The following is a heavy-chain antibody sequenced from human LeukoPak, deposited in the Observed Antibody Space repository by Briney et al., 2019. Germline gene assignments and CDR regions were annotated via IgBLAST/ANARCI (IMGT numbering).Heavy chain of an antibody. V-gene: IGHV3-7*01. Sequence: PGGSLRLSCAASGFTFSNYWMSWVRQAPGKGLEWVANIKQDGSEKYYVDSVKGRFTVSRDNAKNSLYLQMDSLRADDTAVYYCARDSPQKSYYYYYGMDVWGQGTSVTVSS. CDR3: ARDSPQKSYYYYYGMDV. CDR2: IKQDGSEK. CDR1: GFTFSNYW. J-gene: IGHJ6*02.